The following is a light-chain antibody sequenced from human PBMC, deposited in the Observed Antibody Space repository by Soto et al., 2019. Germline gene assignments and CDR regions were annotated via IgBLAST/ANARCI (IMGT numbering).Light chain of an antibody. CDR3: SSYAGSNWV. CDR1: SSDVGGYNY. J-gene: IGLJ3*02. V-gene: IGLV2-8*01. CDR2: EVS. Sequence: QSVLTQPPSASGSPGQSVTISCTGTSSDVGGYNYVSWYQQHPGKAPKLMIYEVSKRPSGVPDRFSGSKSGNTASLTVSGLQAEDEADYYCSSYAGSNWVFGGGTNLTVL.